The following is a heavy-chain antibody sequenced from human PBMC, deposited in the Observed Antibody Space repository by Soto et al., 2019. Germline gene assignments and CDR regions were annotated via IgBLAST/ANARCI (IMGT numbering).Heavy chain of an antibody. V-gene: IGHV1-69*01. CDR2: IIPIFGTE. CDR3: STSVYCSTTRCYYYSGLDV. J-gene: IGHJ6*02. Sequence: QLQLVQSGAEVKKPGSSVKVSCKGSGGTFSSHSINWVRQAPGQGPEWMGGIIPIFGTENYAHKCQGRVTITADESTSTAYMELRSLTSEDTALYYCSTSVYCSTTRCYYYSGLDVWGQGTTVIVSS. D-gene: IGHD2-2*01. CDR1: GGTFSSHS.